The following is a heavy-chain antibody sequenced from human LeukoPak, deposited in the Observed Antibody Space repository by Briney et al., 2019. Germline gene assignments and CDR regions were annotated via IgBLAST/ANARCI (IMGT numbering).Heavy chain of an antibody. J-gene: IGHJ5*02. V-gene: IGHV3-21*01. Sequence: GGSLRLSCAASGFTFSSYSMNWVRQAPGKGLEWVSSISSSSSYIYYADSVKGRFTISRDNAKNSLYLQMNSLRAEDTAVYYCARAISDDFWSGYLNWFDPWGQGTLVTVSS. CDR3: ARAISDDFWSGYLNWFDP. D-gene: IGHD3-3*01. CDR2: ISSSSSYI. CDR1: GFTFSSYS.